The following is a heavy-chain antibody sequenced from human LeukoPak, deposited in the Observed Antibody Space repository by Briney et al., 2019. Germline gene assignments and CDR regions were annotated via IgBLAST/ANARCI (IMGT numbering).Heavy chain of an antibody. J-gene: IGHJ6*03. V-gene: IGHV4-59*01. D-gene: IGHD6-6*01. CDR2: SHYSGIT. CDR1: VRSLSSYC. CDR3: ARVKKYSSSSGTNYFHMDV. Sequence: SETLSLTCPVSVRSLSSYCWSWLRQPPGKGLEGIGYSHYSGITNYNPSLKSRVTISVDTSKNQFSLKLSSVTAAATAVYYCARVKKYSSSSGTNYFHMDVWGKGTTVTVSS.